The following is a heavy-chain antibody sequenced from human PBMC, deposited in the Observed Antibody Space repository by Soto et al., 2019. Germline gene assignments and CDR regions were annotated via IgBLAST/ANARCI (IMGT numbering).Heavy chain of an antibody. CDR2: IDASGNT. V-gene: IGHV4-4*07. CDR3: ARYSNNWFQTEGMDV. J-gene: IGHJ6*02. Sequence: ETLSLTCTVSGDSISTYYWSWIRRPAGKGLEWIGRIDASGNTNYNPSLKSRVTMSADTSKKQFSLKLTSVTAADTAVYYCARYSNNWFQTEGMDVWGQGTTVTVSS. CDR1: GDSISTYY. D-gene: IGHD1-20*01.